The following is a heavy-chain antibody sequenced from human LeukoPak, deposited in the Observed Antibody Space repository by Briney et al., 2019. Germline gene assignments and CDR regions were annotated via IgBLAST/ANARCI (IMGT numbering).Heavy chain of an antibody. CDR3: AVDSSGYYSY. Sequence: SETLSLTCTVSGGSISSGSYYWSWIRQPPGKGLEWIGYIYYSGSTNYNPSLKSRVTISVDTSKNQFSLKLSSVTAADTAVYYCAVDSSGYYSYWGQGTLVTVSS. D-gene: IGHD3-22*01. V-gene: IGHV4-61*01. CDR1: GGSISSGSYY. J-gene: IGHJ4*02. CDR2: IYYSGST.